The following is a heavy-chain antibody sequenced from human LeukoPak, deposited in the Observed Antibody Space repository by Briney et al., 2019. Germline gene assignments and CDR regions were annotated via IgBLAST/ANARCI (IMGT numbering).Heavy chain of an antibody. CDR2: IYHSGST. CDR3: ARDCPSYDSSGYYPDY. J-gene: IGHJ4*02. Sequence: SGTLSLTCAVSGGSISSSNWWSWVRQPPGKGLEWIGEIYHSGSTNYNPSLKSRVTISVDKSKNQFSLKLSSVTAADTAVYYCARDCPSYDSSGYYPDYWGQGTLVTVSS. CDR1: GGSISSSNW. D-gene: IGHD3-22*01. V-gene: IGHV4-4*02.